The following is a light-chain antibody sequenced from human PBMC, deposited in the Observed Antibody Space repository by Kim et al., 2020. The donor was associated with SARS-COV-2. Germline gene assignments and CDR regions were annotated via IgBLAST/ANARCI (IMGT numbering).Light chain of an antibody. V-gene: IGLV1-47*01. CDR2: KNN. CDR3: ATWDDSLSGWV. CDR1: TSNIGVNP. Sequence: ELTQPPSASGTPGQRVTISSSGSTSNIGVNPVYWYQQLPGTAPKLLIYKNNQRPSGVPDRFSGSKSGTSASLVISGVRSEDEADDYCATWDDSLSGWVFGGGTQLTVL. J-gene: IGLJ3*02.